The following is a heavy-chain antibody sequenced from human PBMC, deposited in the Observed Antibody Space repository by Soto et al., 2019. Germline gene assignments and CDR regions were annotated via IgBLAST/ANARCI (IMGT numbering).Heavy chain of an antibody. D-gene: IGHD1-26*01. CDR3: ARSRELLY. CDR1: GYTFTTYD. V-gene: IGHV1-3*01. J-gene: IGHJ4*02. CDR2: ITGASGNT. Sequence: QVHLVQSGAEVKKPGASVKVSCKASGYTFTTYDIHWVRQAPGQRLEWMGRITGASGNTKYSQTFQGRITFTRDTSASTAYMELSSLTSEDTAVYFCARSRELLYWGQGTLVTVS.